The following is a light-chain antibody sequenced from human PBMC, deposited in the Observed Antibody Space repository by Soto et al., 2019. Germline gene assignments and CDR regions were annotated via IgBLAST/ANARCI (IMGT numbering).Light chain of an antibody. CDR3: SSYAGSTNFVV. CDR2: EVN. J-gene: IGLJ2*01. V-gene: IGLV2-8*01. CDR1: SSDVGAYNF. Sequence: QAVLTQPPSASGSPGQSVTISCTGTSSDVGAYNFVSWYQQHPGKAPKLMIYEVNKRPSGVPDRFSGSKSGSTASLTVSGLQAEDEADYFCSSYAGSTNFVVFGGGTQLTVL.